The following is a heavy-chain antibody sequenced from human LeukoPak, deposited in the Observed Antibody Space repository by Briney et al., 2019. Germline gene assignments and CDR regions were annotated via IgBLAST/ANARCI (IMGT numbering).Heavy chain of an antibody. CDR2: MDGSGVTT. D-gene: IGHD6-13*01. J-gene: IGHJ4*02. Sequence: GGSLRLSCAASGFTFSINTMSWVRQAPGKGLACVSAMDGSGVTTFYADSVKGRFTISRDNSKNTLFLQMNSLRAEDTAVYYCTKRTPEYSSSWCLDYWGRGTLVTVSS. CDR3: TKRTPEYSSSWCLDY. V-gene: IGHV3-23*01. CDR1: GFTFSINT.